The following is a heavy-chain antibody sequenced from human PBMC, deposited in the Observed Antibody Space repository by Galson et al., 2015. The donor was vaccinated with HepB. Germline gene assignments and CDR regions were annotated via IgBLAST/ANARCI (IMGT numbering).Heavy chain of an antibody. V-gene: IGHV3-23*01. CDR2: LSGSGAIT. D-gene: IGHD1-26*01. CDR1: GFNFRNHV. Sequence: SLRLSCAASGFNFRNHVMTWVRQAPGKGLDWVASLSGSGAITYYADSLKGRFTISRDNFNNRIFLQMKRLRVEDTALYYCAKESVSGTYVPTYADSWGQGILVTVSS. J-gene: IGHJ5*02. CDR3: AKESVSGTYVPTYADS.